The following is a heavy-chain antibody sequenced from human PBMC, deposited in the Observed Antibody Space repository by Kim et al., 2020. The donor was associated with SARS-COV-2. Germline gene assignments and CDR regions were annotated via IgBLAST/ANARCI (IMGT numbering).Heavy chain of an antibody. Sequence: SVKVSCRASGHTFSSFAISWVRQAPGEGLEWMGGIISNLDAANYAQKFQGRVTITADESTNTAYMELSSLRSDDTAVYYCARALGSEWFDPWGQGTLVTVSS. D-gene: IGHD6-19*01. J-gene: IGHJ5*02. CDR2: IISNLDAA. CDR3: ARALGSEWFDP. V-gene: IGHV1-69*13. CDR1: GHTFSSFA.